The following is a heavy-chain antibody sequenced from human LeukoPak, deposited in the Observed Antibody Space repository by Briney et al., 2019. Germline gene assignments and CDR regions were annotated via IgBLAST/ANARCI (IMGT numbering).Heavy chain of an antibody. CDR3: STVEAAAGNPFDY. J-gene: IGHJ4*02. V-gene: IGHV1-8*01. D-gene: IGHD6-13*01. Sequence: ASVKVSCKASGYTFTSYDINWVRQATGQGLEWMGWMNPNSGNTGYAQKFQGRVTMTRNTSISTAYMELSSLRSEDTAVYYCSTVEAAAGNPFDYWGQGTLVTVSS. CDR2: MNPNSGNT. CDR1: GYTFTSYD.